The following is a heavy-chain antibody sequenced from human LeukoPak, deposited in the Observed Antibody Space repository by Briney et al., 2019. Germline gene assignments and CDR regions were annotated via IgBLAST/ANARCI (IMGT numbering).Heavy chain of an antibody. J-gene: IGHJ4*02. CDR2: IYYSGST. D-gene: IGHD2-15*01. CDR3: ARAPCSGGSCYDY. Sequence: SETLSLTCTVSGGSISSYYWSWLRQPPGKGLEWIGYIYYSGSTNYNPSLKSRVTISVDTSKNQFSLKLSSVTAADTAVYYCARAPCSGGSCYDYWGQGTLVTVSS. V-gene: IGHV4-59*01. CDR1: GGSISSYY.